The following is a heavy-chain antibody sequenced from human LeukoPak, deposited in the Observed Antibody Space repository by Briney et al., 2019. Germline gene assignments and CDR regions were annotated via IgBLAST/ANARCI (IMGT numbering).Heavy chain of an antibody. Sequence: ASVKVSCKASGYTFTGYYMHWVRQAPGQGLEWMGIINPSGGSTNYAQKFQGRVTMTRDMSTSTVYMELSSLRSEDTAVYYCAKEAVTISALVRTQTTKGPHRFDPWGQGTLVTVSS. J-gene: IGHJ5*02. D-gene: IGHD3-3*01. CDR3: AKEAVTISALVRTQTTKGPHRFDP. CDR1: GYTFTGYY. CDR2: INPSGGST. V-gene: IGHV1-46*01.